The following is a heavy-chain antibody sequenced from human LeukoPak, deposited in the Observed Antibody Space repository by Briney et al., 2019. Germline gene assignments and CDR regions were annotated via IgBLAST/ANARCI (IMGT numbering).Heavy chain of an antibody. CDR2: IDWSGEAT. J-gene: IGHJ1*01. CDR3: ARDLSATWYSLGN. V-gene: IGHV3-20*04. Sequence: GGSLRLSCVASTLNIADYGISWVRQAPGKGLEWVSGIDWSGEATSYSDSVKGRFTISRDNAKNSLYLQMTSLRAEDTAVYYCARDLSATWYSLGNWGHGTLVTVSS. CDR1: TLNIADYG. D-gene: IGHD2-21*02.